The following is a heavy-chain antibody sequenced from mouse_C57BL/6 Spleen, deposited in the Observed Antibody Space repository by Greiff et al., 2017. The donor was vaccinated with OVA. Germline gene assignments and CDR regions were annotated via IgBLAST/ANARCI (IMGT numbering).Heavy chain of an antibody. D-gene: IGHD3-2*02. CDR1: GYTFTSYD. J-gene: IGHJ2*01. V-gene: IGHV1-85*01. CDR2: IYPRDGST. CDR3: ARALDSSGYYFDY. Sequence: VQLQESGPELVKPGASVKLSCKASGYTFTSYDINWVKQRPGQGLEWIGWIYPRDGSTKYNEKFKGKATLTVDTSSSTAYMELHSLTSEDSAVYFCARALDSSGYYFDYWGQGTTLTVSS.